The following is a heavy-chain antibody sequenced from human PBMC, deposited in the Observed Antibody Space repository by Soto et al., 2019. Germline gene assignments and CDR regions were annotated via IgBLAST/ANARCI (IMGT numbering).Heavy chain of an antibody. V-gene: IGHV3-23*01. Sequence: GGSLRLSCAASGFTFSSYAMSWVRQAPGKGLEWVSAISGSGGSTYYADSVKDRFTISRDNSKNTLYLQMNSLIAEDTAVYYCAKGEYSSSAWFDPWGQGTLVTVSS. D-gene: IGHD6-6*01. CDR3: AKGEYSSSAWFDP. CDR2: ISGSGGST. CDR1: GFTFSSYA. J-gene: IGHJ5*02.